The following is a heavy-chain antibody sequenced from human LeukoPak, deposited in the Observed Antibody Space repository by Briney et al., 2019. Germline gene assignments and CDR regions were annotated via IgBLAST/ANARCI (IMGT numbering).Heavy chain of an antibody. J-gene: IGHJ4*02. CDR1: GGSISSYY. D-gene: IGHD3-9*01. CDR2: IYYSGST. V-gene: IGHV4-59*08. CDR3: ARHSRYFDWLHPFDY. Sequence: PSGTLSLTCTVSGGSISSYYWSWIRQPPGKGLEWIGYIYYSGSTNYNPSLKSRVTISVDTSKNQFSLKLSSVTAADTAVYYCARHSRYFDWLHPFDYWGQGTLVTVSS.